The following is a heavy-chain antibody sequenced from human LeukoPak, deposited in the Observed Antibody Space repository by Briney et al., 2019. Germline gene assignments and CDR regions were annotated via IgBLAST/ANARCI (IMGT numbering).Heavy chain of an antibody. CDR2: RHHRVST. J-gene: IGHJ4*02. Sequence: SEALSLTCAVYAGSFRGYYWRWIRQPPGKGRDWIGDRHHRVSTNDKPYLKSRVAISVDTSKNQFALKLSSVTAADTAVYYCARCGGISHDYWGQGTLVTVSS. CDR3: ARCGGISHDY. CDR1: AGSFRGYY. D-gene: IGHD4-23*01. V-gene: IGHV4-34*01.